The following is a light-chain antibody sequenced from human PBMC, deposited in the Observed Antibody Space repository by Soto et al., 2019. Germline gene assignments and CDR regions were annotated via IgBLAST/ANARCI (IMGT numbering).Light chain of an antibody. Sequence: QSALTQPPSVSGAPWQRVTISCTGSSSNIGAGYDVHWYPQLPGTAPKLLIYANNIRPSGVPGRFSGSKSGTSASLAITGLQAEDEADYYCQSYDSSLSGYVFGTGTKVTVL. CDR3: QSYDSSLSGYV. CDR1: SSNIGAGYD. CDR2: ANN. J-gene: IGLJ1*01. V-gene: IGLV1-40*01.